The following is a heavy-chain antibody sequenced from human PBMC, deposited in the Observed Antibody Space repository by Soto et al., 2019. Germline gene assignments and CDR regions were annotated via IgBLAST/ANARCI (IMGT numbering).Heavy chain of an antibody. V-gene: IGHV5-51*01. J-gene: IGHJ6*02. CDR2: IYPGDSDT. Sequence: GESLKISCKGSGYSFTSYWIGWVRQMPGKGLEWMGIIYPGDSDTRYSPSFQGQVTISADKSISTAYLQWSSLKASDTAMYYCARPTSAMGHKDYYYYYGMDVWGQGTTVTVSS. D-gene: IGHD5-18*01. CDR3: ARPTSAMGHKDYYYYYGMDV. CDR1: GYSFTSYW.